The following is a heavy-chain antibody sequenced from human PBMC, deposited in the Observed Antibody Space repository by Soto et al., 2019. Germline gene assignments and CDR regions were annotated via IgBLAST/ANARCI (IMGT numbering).Heavy chain of an antibody. CDR1: GFTFSSYG. V-gene: IGHV3-33*01. D-gene: IGHD1-26*01. CDR2: IWYDGSNK. CDR3: ARDVGVGGSYSLKYGMDV. J-gene: IGHJ6*02. Sequence: QVQLVESGGGVVQPGRSLRLSCAASGFTFSSYGMHWVRQAPGKGLEWVAVIWYDGSNKYYADSVKGRFTISRDNSKNTLYLQMNSLRAEDTAVYYCARDVGVGGSYSLKYGMDVWGQGTTVTVSS.